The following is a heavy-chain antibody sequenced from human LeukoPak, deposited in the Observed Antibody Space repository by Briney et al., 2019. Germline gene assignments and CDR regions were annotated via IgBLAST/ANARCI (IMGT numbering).Heavy chain of an antibody. CDR3: ARGSGGILLWFGEAGFDP. V-gene: IGHV1-18*01. CDR2: ISAYNGNT. D-gene: IGHD3-10*01. CDR1: GYTFTSYG. J-gene: IGHJ5*02. Sequence: ASVKVSCKASGYTFTSYGISWVRQAPGQGLEWMGWISAYNGNTNYAQKLQGRVTMTTDTSTSTAYMELRSLRSDDTAVYYCARGSGGILLWFGEAGFDPWGQGTLVTVSS.